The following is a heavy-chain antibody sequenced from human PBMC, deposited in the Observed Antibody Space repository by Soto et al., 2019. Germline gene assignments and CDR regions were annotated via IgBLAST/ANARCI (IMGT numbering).Heavy chain of an antibody. CDR1: GFSLSNARLG. Sequence: SGPTLVNPTETLTLTCTVSGFSLSNARLGVSWIRQPPGKALEWLAHIFSNDEKSFSTSLKSRLTISKDTPKSQVVLTMTSMGPVDTATYYCARVRDRAIFDYWGQGTLVTVSS. CDR2: IFSNDEK. CDR3: ARVRDRAIFDY. J-gene: IGHJ4*02. V-gene: IGHV2-26*01.